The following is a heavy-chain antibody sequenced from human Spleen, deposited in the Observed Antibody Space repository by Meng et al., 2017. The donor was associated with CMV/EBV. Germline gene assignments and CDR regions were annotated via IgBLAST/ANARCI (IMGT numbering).Heavy chain of an antibody. CDR1: GFTLSRYW. Sequence: GESLKISCAASGFTLSRYWMHWVRQAPGKGLVWVSRINEDGSRTDYADSVMGRFTISRDNAKNTLYLQMNSLRAEDTAVYYCARDWSGSDDYWGQGTLVTVSS. J-gene: IGHJ4*02. D-gene: IGHD1-26*01. CDR2: INEDGSRT. V-gene: IGHV3-74*01. CDR3: ARDWSGSDDY.